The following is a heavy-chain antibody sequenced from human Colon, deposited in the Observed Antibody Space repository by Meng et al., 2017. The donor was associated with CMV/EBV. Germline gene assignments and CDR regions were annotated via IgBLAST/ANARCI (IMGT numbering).Heavy chain of an antibody. CDR1: GYTFIGYY. J-gene: IGHJ4*02. CDR3: ARAVLKTSTSCCPFDY. CDR2: INPRSGGT. Sequence: ASVKVSCKTSGYTFIGYYMHWVRQAPGQGLEWMGWINPRSGGTNYAQKFQGRVNMTRDTSISTAYMELSGLRSDDTAIYYCARAVLKTSTSCCPFDYWGQGTLVTVSS. V-gene: IGHV1-2*02. D-gene: IGHD2-2*01.